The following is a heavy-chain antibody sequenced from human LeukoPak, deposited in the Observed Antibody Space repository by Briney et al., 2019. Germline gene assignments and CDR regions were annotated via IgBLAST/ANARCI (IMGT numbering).Heavy chain of an antibody. Sequence: GGSLRLSCAASGFTFSSYSMNWVRQAPGTGLEWVSSISSSSSYIYYADSVKGRFTISRDNAKNSLYLQMNSLRAEDTAVYYCARWEIRGTAHQLDYWGQGTLVTVSS. V-gene: IGHV3-21*01. CDR2: ISSSSSYI. CDR3: ARWEIRGTAHQLDY. J-gene: IGHJ4*02. CDR1: GFTFSSYS. D-gene: IGHD1-7*01.